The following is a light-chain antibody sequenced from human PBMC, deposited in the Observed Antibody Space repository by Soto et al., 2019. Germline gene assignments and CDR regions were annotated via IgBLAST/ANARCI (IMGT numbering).Light chain of an antibody. V-gene: IGLV2-14*01. CDR3: SSYTSGNTYV. Sequence: QSVLTQPASVSGSPGQSITISCTGTSSDVGAYNYVSWYQQHPRKAPELMIYEVSHRPSGVSNRFSGPKSGNTASLTISGLQAEDEADYYCSSYTSGNTYVFGSGTKVTVL. CDR1: SSDVGAYNY. CDR2: EVS. J-gene: IGLJ1*01.